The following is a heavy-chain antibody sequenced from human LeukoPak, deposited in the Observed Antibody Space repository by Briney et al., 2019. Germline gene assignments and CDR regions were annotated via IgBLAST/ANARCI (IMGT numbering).Heavy chain of an antibody. CDR3: ARADWGSGDY. Sequence: VASVKLSCKASGYTFTSYDINWVRQATGQGLEWLGWMNPNSGNTGYAQKFQGRVTMTRNTSISTAYMELSSLRSEDTAIYYCARADWGSGDYWGQGTLVTVSS. CDR1: GYTFTSYD. CDR2: MNPNSGNT. J-gene: IGHJ4*02. V-gene: IGHV1-8*01. D-gene: IGHD7-27*01.